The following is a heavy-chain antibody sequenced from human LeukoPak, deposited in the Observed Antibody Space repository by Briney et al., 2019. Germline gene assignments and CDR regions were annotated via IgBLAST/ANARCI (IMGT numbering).Heavy chain of an antibody. CDR3: ASQRSYSGSYVTFDF. Sequence: GGSLRLSCAASGFTFSSYAMSWVRQAPGKGLEWVSAISGSGGSTYYADSVKGRFTISRDNSKNTLYLQMNSLRAEDTAVYYCASQRSYSGSYVTFDFWGQGTLVTASS. CDR1: GFTFSSYA. J-gene: IGHJ4*02. V-gene: IGHV3-23*01. D-gene: IGHD1-26*01. CDR2: ISGSGGST.